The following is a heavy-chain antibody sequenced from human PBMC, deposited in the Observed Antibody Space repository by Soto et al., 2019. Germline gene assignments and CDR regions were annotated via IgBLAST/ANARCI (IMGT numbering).Heavy chain of an antibody. CDR3: ARRSSGRLTTAWAPPDW. D-gene: IGHD2-15*01. Sequence: EVQLVESGGGLVQPGESLRLSCAASGFTFTTYWMTWVRQAPGKGLEWVANIKQDGSEKFYVGSVRGRFTISRDNAKNSMYLQMNSLRAEDTAVYYCARRSSGRLTTAWAPPDWWGQGTLVTVSS. CDR2: IKQDGSEK. V-gene: IGHV3-7*03. CDR1: GFTFTTYW. J-gene: IGHJ4*02.